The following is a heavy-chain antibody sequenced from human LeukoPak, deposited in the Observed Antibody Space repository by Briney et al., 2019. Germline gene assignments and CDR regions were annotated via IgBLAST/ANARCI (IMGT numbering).Heavy chain of an antibody. J-gene: IGHJ4*02. Sequence: PGTSLRLSCAASGFTFSSYAMHWVRQAPGKGLEWVAVISYDRSNKYYADSVKGRFTISRDNSKNTLYLQMNSLRAEDTAVYYCARDLEPQELLWFGGFDYWGQGTLVTVSS. CDR3: ARDLEPQELLWFGGFDY. CDR2: ISYDRSNK. V-gene: IGHV3-30-3*01. CDR1: GFTFSSYA. D-gene: IGHD3-10*01.